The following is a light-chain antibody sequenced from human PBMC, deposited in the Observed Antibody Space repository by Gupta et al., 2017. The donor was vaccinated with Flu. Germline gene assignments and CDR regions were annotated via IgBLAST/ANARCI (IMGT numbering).Light chain of an antibody. CDR3: QQSSRFPRT. CDR1: QRSGSN. J-gene: IGKJ5*01. Sequence: ADFQSVTAKEKVTSTCRESQRSGSNVHWYQQKPGQSPNLLIKYASKYTSGVHTRCGGRGAGKEFTLTIKAVEDEDAATYYCQQSSRFPRTFGQGTQLEIK. CDR2: YAS. V-gene: IGKV6-21*02.